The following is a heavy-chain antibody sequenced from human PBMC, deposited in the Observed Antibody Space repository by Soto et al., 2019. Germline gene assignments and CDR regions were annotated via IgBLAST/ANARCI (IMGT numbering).Heavy chain of an antibody. Sequence: SETLSLTCTVSGGSISSYYWSWIRQPPGKGLEWIGYIYDSGSTYYNPSLKSRVTISVDTSKNQFSLKLSSVTAADTAVYYCASLKLGYSTFDPWGQGTLVTVSS. CDR1: GGSISSYY. J-gene: IGHJ5*02. CDR2: IYDSGST. CDR3: ASLKLGYSTFDP. V-gene: IGHV4-59*08. D-gene: IGHD5-18*01.